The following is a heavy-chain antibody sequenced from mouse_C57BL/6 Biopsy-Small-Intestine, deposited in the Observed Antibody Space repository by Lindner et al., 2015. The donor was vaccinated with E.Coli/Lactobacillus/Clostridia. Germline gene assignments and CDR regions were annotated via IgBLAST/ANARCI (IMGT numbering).Heavy chain of an antibody. V-gene: IGHV3-6*02. J-gene: IGHJ3*01. CDR3: AQEASWFAC. CDR2: ISYDGGN. CDR1: GYSITSGYY. D-gene: IGHD3-3*01. Sequence: VQLQESGPGLVKPSQSLSLTCSVTGYSITSGYYWKWIRQFPGNKLEWMGYISYDGGNNYNPSLKNRISITRDTSKNQFFLRLNSVTTEDSAVYYCAQEASWFACWGQGTLVTVSA.